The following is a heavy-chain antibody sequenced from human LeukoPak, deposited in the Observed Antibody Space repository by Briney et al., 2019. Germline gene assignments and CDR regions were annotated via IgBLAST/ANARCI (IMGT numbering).Heavy chain of an antibody. CDR1: GGSFSGYY. V-gene: IGHV4-34*01. Sequence: KSSETLSLTCAVYGGSFSGYYWSWIRQPPGKGLEWIGEINHSGSTYYNPSLKSRLTISIDTSNNKFSLKLSSVTAADTAVYYCARMSGVGFSSPSGDVWGRGTLVTVSS. D-gene: IGHD6-19*01. J-gene: IGHJ2*01. CDR2: INHSGST. CDR3: ARMSGVGFSSPSGDV.